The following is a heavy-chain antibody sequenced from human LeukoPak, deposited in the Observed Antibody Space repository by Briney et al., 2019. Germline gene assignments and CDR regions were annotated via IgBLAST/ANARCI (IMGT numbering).Heavy chain of an antibody. CDR2: LGTYNDNT. CDR3: ARIQSRIIAARPGNPAFDY. Sequence: ASVKVSCKASGYTFTSYDISWVRQAPGQGLGWMGWLGTYNDNTHYAQKLQGRVTMTTDTSTSTVYMELKSLRSDDTAVYYCARIQSRIIAARPGNPAFDYWGRGTLVTVSS. D-gene: IGHD6-6*01. CDR1: GYTFTSYD. V-gene: IGHV1-18*01. J-gene: IGHJ4*02.